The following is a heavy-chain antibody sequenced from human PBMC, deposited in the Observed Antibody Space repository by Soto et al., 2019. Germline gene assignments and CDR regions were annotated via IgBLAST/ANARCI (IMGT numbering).Heavy chain of an antibody. J-gene: IGHJ4*02. Sequence: GASVKVSCKASGGTFSSYTISWVQQAPGQGLEWMGRIIPILGIANYAQKFQGRVTITADKSTSTAYMELSSLRSEDTAVYYCARDRKPGGVYFDYWGQGTLVTVSS. CDR3: ARDRKPGGVYFDY. CDR2: IIPILGIA. V-gene: IGHV1-69*04. D-gene: IGHD3-10*01. CDR1: GGTFSSYT.